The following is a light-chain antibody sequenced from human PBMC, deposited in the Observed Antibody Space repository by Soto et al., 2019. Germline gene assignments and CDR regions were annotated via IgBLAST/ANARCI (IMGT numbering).Light chain of an antibody. CDR1: QRVDDSH. J-gene: IGKJ5*01. CDR3: PQYRMSPNP. CDR2: GAS. V-gene: IGKV3-20*01. Sequence: VVTQTQDTLSVSPGERATLSCRASQRVDDSHLAWYQLRPGQAPRLLIYGASTRATGIPDRFSGGGSGTDFSLTIRGLEPEDFAVYYCPQYRMSPNPSGQGRRPAIK.